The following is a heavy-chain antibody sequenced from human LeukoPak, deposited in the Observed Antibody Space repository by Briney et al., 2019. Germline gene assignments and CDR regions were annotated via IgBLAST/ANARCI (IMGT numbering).Heavy chain of an antibody. Sequence: ASVKVSCKASGYTFTGYYMHWVRQAPGQGLEWMGWINPNSGGTNYAQKFQGRVTMTRDTSISTAYMELSRLRSDDTAVYYCARNYGSGSQFDYWGQGTLVTVSS. CDR1: GYTFTGYY. CDR2: INPNSGGT. V-gene: IGHV1-2*02. J-gene: IGHJ4*02. CDR3: ARNYGSGSQFDY. D-gene: IGHD3-10*01.